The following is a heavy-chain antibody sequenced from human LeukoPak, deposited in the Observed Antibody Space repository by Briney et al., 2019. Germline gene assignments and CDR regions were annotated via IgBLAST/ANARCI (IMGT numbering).Heavy chain of an antibody. V-gene: IGHV1-8*01. Sequence: GASVEVSCKASGYTFTSYDINWVRQATGQGLEWMGWMNPNSGNTGYAQKFQGRVTMTRNTSISTAYMELSSLRSEDTAVYYCARGIDCSSTSCYSGYYYGMDVWGQGTTVTVSS. CDR2: MNPNSGNT. D-gene: IGHD2-2*01. CDR3: ARGIDCSSTSCYSGYYYGMDV. CDR1: GYTFTSYD. J-gene: IGHJ6*02.